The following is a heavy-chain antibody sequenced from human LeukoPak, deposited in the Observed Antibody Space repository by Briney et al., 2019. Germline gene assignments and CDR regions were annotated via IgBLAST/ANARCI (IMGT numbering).Heavy chain of an antibody. CDR3: ARPGYSYEYYFDY. CDR2: IYHSGST. J-gene: IGHJ4*02. CDR1: GGSFSSTNYY. V-gene: IGHV4-39*07. Sequence: SETLSLTCTVSGGSFSSTNYYWGWIRQPPGKGLEWIGTIYHSGSTYYNPSLKSRVTISVDTSKNQFSLKLSSVTAADTAVYYCARPGYSYEYYFDYWGQGTLVTVFS. D-gene: IGHD5-18*01.